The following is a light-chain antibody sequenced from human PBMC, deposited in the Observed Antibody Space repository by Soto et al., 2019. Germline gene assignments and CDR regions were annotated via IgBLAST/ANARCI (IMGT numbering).Light chain of an antibody. J-gene: IGKJ1*01. Sequence: EKIMTQSPAPPSVSPGEKAPPSCRASQSVSSNLAWYQQKPGQAPRLLIYRASTRATGIPARFSGSGSGTEFTLTISSLQSEDFAVYNCQQYNNWPQTFGQGTKVDIK. CDR3: QQYNNWPQT. CDR1: QSVSSN. V-gene: IGKV3-15*01. CDR2: RAS.